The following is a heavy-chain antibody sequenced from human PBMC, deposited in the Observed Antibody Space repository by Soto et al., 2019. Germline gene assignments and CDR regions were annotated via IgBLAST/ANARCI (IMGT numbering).Heavy chain of an antibody. Sequence: PGESLKISCKGSGYTFTNYWHGWVRQMPGKGLEWMGNIYADNSDSKYSPSFQGQVSTSADKSISTVYLQWSSLRASDTAMYYCARLYGYYDSSGYHYYLDYWGQGTRVTVSS. CDR1: GYTFTNYW. J-gene: IGHJ4*02. CDR2: IYADNSDS. CDR3: ARLYGYYDSSGYHYYLDY. V-gene: IGHV5-51*01. D-gene: IGHD3-22*01.